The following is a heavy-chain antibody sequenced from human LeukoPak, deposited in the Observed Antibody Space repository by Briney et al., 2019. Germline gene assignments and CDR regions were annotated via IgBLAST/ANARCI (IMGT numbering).Heavy chain of an antibody. D-gene: IGHD3-22*01. J-gene: IGHJ4*02. CDR1: GVSFGGYF. CDR3: ARGPPLAYYGTGGYYFFDY. Sequence: SETLSLTCSVYGVSFGGYFWSWIRQPPGEGLEWIGEVNHNGSTNYNPSLKSRVTISVDTSRTQFSLNLGSVTAADTAVYYCARGPPLAYYGTGGYYFFDYWGQGILVTVSP. V-gene: IGHV4-34*01. CDR2: VNHNGST.